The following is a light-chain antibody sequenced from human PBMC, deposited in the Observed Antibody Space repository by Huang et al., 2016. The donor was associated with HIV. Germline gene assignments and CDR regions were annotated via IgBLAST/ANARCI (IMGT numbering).Light chain of an antibody. CDR1: QNVSNY. CDR3: QQRGFWPLT. J-gene: IGKJ4*01. V-gene: IGKV3-11*01. CDR2: DSS. Sequence: EVVLTQSPATLSLSPGERGTLYCRASQNVSNYLAWYQQRLGQPPRLLIYDSSHRATDTPARFSGGGSGTDFSLTISSLEPEDFAVYYCQQRGFWPLTFGGGTKVDMK.